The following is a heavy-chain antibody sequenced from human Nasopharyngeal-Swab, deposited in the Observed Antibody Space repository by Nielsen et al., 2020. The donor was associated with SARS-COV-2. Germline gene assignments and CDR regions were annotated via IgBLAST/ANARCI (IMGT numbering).Heavy chain of an antibody. CDR2: IVVGRGKT. V-gene: IGHV1-58*02. CDR1: GLSFPSSA. D-gene: IGHD2-2*01. CDR3: AAIVLSSTSYGDWYFDL. Sequence: SVKVSCKASGLSFPSSAMQWLRQARGQGLEGIGWIVVGRGKTNYAQKFQERATISRDRSTSTVYMELSSLRSDDTAVYYCAAIVLSSTSYGDWYFDLWGRGTLVPVSS. J-gene: IGHJ2*01.